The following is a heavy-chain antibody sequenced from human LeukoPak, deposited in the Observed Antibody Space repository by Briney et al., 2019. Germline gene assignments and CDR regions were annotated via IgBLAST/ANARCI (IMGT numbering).Heavy chain of an antibody. V-gene: IGHV4-34*01. CDR3: TRDLIRITIFGVVTRGTSYMDV. CDR1: GGSFSGYY. D-gene: IGHD3-3*01. CDR2: INHSGST. Sequence: PSETLSLTCTVSGGSFSGYYWSWIRQPPGKGLEWIGEINHSGSTNYNPSLKSRVTISVDTSKNQFSLKLSSVSAADTAVYSSTRDLIRITIFGVVTRGTSYMDVWGKGTTVTVSS. J-gene: IGHJ6*03.